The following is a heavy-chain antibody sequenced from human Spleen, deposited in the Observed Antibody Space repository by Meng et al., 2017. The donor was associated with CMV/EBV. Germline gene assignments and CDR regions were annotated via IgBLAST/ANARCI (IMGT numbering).Heavy chain of an antibody. J-gene: IGHJ4*02. CDR1: YY. V-gene: IGHV4-59*01. Sequence: YYWSWIRQHPGKGLEWIGYVYYTGSTNHSPSLKSRVTISVDTPKNQFSLKLNSVTAADTAVYYCARVASIRTYYNGSGSLQYYFDYWGQGTLVTVSS. CDR3: ARVASIRTYYNGSGSLQYYFDY. D-gene: IGHD3-10*01. CDR2: VYYTGST.